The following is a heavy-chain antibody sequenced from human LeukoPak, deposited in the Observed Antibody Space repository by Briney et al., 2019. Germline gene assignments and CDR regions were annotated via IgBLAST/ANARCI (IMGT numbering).Heavy chain of an antibody. Sequence: GGSLRLSCAASGFTFSSYAMSWVRQAPGRGLEWVSAISGSGGSTYYADSVKGRFTISRDNSKNTLYLQMNSLRAEDTAVYYCAKSRFLEWLLFDYWGQGTLVTVSS. CDR1: GFTFSSYA. CDR2: ISGSGGST. V-gene: IGHV3-23*01. CDR3: AKSRFLEWLLFDY. D-gene: IGHD3-3*01. J-gene: IGHJ4*02.